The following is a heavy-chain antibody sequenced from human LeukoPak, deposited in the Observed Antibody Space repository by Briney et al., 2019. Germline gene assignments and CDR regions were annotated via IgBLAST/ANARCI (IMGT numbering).Heavy chain of an antibody. CDR1: GFTFSSYW. V-gene: IGHV3-7*01. Sequence: GGSLRLSCAASGFTFSSYWMSWVRQAPGKGLEWVANIKQDGSEKYYVDSVKGRFTISRDNAKNSLYLQMNSLRAEDTAVYYCARESSHPPYYYYRMDVWGQGTTVTVYS. CDR2: IKQDGSEK. J-gene: IGHJ6*02. D-gene: IGHD6-19*01. CDR3: ARESSHPPYYYYRMDV.